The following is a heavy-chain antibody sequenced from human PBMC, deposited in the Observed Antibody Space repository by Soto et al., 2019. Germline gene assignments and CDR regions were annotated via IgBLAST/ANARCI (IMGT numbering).Heavy chain of an antibody. CDR3: AGGGLRFLEWSPHWFDP. Sequence: SETLSLTCTVSGGSISSSSYYWGWIRQPPGKGLEWIGSIYYSGSTYYNPSLKSRVTISVATSKNQFSLKLSSVTAADTAVYYCAGGGLRFLEWSPHWFDPWGQGTLVTVSS. CDR1: GGSISSSSYY. V-gene: IGHV4-39*01. J-gene: IGHJ5*02. CDR2: IYYSGST. D-gene: IGHD3-3*01.